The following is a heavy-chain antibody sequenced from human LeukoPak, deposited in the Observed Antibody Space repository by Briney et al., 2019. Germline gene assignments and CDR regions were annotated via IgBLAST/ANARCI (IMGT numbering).Heavy chain of an antibody. J-gene: IGHJ4*02. V-gene: IGHV4-59*01. CDR2: IYYSGST. CDR1: GGSISSYY. Sequence: PSETLSLTCTVSGGSISSYYWSWIRQPPGKGLEWIGYIYYSGSTNYNPSLKSRVTISVDTSKNQFSLKLSYVTAADTAVYYCARDKFTYGYWGQGTLVTVSS. D-gene: IGHD4-17*01. CDR3: ARDKFTYGY.